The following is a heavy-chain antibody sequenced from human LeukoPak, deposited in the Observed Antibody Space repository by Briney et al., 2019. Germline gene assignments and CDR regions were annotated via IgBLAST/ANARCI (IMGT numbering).Heavy chain of an antibody. CDR1: GFTFSDYY. D-gene: IGHD2-21*01. CDR3: ARDEIVVGYYYYYMDV. Sequence: GGSLTLSCSASGFTFSDYYMSWIRQAPGKGLEWVSYISTSGSTIYYADSVKGRFTISRDNPKNSLYLQMNSLRAEDKAVYYCARDEIVVGYYYYYMDVWGKGTTVTISS. J-gene: IGHJ6*03. V-gene: IGHV3-11*01. CDR2: ISTSGSTI.